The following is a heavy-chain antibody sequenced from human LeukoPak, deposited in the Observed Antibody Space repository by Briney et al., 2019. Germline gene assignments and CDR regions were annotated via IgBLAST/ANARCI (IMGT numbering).Heavy chain of an antibody. D-gene: IGHD3-10*01. V-gene: IGHV4-39*07. CDR3: ARALWGLNYFDY. CDR1: GGSISSSSYY. CDR2: IYTSGST. J-gene: IGHJ4*02. Sequence: SETLSLTCTVSGGSISSSSYYWGWIRQPPGKGLEWIGSIYTSGSTNYNPSLKSRVTMSVDTSKNQFSLKLSSVTAADTAVYYCARALWGLNYFDYWGQGTLVTVSS.